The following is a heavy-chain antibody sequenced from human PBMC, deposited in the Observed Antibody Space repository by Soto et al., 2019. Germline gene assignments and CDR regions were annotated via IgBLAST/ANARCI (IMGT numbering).Heavy chain of an antibody. CDR3: ARGIAARLYYYYGMDV. D-gene: IGHD6-6*01. V-gene: IGHV1-69*13. CDR2: IIPIFGTA. J-gene: IGHJ6*02. CDR1: GGTFSSYA. Sequence: ASVKVSCKASGGTFSSYAISWVRQAPGQGLEWMGGIIPIFGTANYAQKFQGRVTITADESTSTAYIELSSLRSEDTAVYYCARGIAARLYYYYGMDVWGQGTTVTVSS.